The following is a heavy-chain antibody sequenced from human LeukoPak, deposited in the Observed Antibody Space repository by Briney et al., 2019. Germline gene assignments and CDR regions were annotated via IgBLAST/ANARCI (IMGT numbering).Heavy chain of an antibody. V-gene: IGHV3-13*04. J-gene: IGHJ4*02. D-gene: IGHD5-18*01. CDR1: GFTFSGYD. CDR3: ARGFRGYNYEFDY. Sequence: PGGSLRLSCAASGFTFSGYDMHWVRQATGKGLEWVSGIGTAGDTYHSGSVKGRFTISRENAKNSLYLQMNSLRAGDTAVYYCARGFRGYNYEFDYWGQGTLVTVSS. CDR2: IGTAGDT.